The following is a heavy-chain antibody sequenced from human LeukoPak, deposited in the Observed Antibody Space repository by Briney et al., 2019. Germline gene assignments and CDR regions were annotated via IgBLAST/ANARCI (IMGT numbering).Heavy chain of an antibody. V-gene: IGHV4-39*01. Sequence: PSENLSLTCTVSGGSISSSSYYWVWMRQPPGKGLEWIGSIYYSGSTYYNPSLKSRVTISVDTSKNQFSLRLNSVTAADTAVYYCARHTSMVRGVMKYYFDYWGQGTLATVSS. CDR3: ARHTSMVRGVMKYYFDY. CDR2: IYYSGST. D-gene: IGHD3-10*01. J-gene: IGHJ4*02. CDR1: GGSISSSSYY.